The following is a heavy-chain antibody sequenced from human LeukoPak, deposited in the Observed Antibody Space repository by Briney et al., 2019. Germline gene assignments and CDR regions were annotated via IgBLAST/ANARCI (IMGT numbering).Heavy chain of an antibody. Sequence: GASVKVSCKVSGYTLTELSMHWVRQAPGKWLEWMGGFDPEDGETIYAQKFQGRVTMTTDTSTSTAYMELRSLRSDDTAVYYCARASGSYGYYFDYWGQGTLVTVSS. D-gene: IGHD1-26*01. J-gene: IGHJ4*02. CDR2: FDPEDGET. CDR3: ARASGSYGYYFDY. V-gene: IGHV1-24*01. CDR1: GYTLTELS.